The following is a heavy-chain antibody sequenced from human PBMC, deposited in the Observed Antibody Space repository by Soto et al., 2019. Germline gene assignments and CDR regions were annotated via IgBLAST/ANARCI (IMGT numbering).Heavy chain of an antibody. CDR3: ARESEDLTSNFDY. CDR1: GFTYTRYS. Sequence: GGSLRLSCAASGFTYTRYSMNWVRQAPGKGLEWVSSISSTTNYIYYGDSMKGRFTISRDNAKNSLYLEMNSLRAEDTAVYYCARESEDLTSNFDYGGQGPLVTVSS. V-gene: IGHV3-21*06. J-gene: IGHJ4*02. CDR2: ISSTTNYI.